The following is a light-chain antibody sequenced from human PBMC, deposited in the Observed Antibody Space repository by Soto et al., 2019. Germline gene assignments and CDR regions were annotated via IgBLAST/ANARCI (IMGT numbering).Light chain of an antibody. Sequence: QSALAQPASVSGSPGQSITISCTGASSNIGDYNYVSWYQQNQGKAPKLIIYQVSYRPSGVSDRFSASKSGNTASLTISRLRAEDEADYYCASYTTSNTFVFGTGTKVTVL. CDR3: ASYTTSNTFV. CDR1: SSNIGDYNY. CDR2: QVS. V-gene: IGLV2-14*01. J-gene: IGLJ1*01.